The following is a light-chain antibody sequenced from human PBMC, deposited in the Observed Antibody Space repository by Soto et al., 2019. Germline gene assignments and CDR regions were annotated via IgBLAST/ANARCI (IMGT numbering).Light chain of an antibody. V-gene: IGLV1-40*01. J-gene: IGLJ3*02. CDR2: DNT. Sequence: QSVLTQPPSVSGAPGQRVTISCTGSGSTIGAGYDVHWYQQLPGTAPRLLIYDNTNRPSGVPDRFSGSKSGTSASLAISGLQAEDEADYYCCSYAGSYTFGVFGGGTKLTVL. CDR3: CSYAGSYTFGV. CDR1: GSTIGAGYD.